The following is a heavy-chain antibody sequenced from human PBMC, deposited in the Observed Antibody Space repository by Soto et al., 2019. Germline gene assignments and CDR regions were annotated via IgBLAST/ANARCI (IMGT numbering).Heavy chain of an antibody. Sequence: QLQLQELGPGLVKPSETLSLTCIVSGGSISSRSYYWGWIRQPPGKGLEWIGSNYYSGSTDYNPSLKSRVTISVDTSKNQISLKLSSVTAADTAAHYSARRRVLRFMEWLSDYYYGMDFWGQGTTVTVSS. CDR2: NYYSGST. D-gene: IGHD3-3*01. CDR3: ARRRVLRFMEWLSDYYYGMDF. J-gene: IGHJ6*02. V-gene: IGHV4-39*01. CDR1: GGSISSRSYY.